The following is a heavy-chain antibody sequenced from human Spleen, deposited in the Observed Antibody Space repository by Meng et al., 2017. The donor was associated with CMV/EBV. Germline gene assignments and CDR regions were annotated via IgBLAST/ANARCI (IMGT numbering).Heavy chain of an antibody. CDR2: INSNGLST. D-gene: IGHD2-15*01. CDR1: GFPFSIYA. CDR3: ARSADNWYFDL. V-gene: IGHV3-64*02. Sequence: LSCAASGFPFSIYAMHWVRQAPGKGLEYLSAINSNGLSTYYADSVKGRFTISRDNSKNTLWLQMGSLRSEDMAVYYCARSADNWYFDLWGRGTLVTVSS. J-gene: IGHJ2*01.